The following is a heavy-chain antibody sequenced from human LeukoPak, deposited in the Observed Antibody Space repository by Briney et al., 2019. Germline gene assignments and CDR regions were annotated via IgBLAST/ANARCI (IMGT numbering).Heavy chain of an antibody. CDR3: AREGLRGPMDV. J-gene: IGHJ6*03. CDR2: ISHSGST. V-gene: IGHV4-38-2*02. D-gene: IGHD4-17*01. Sequence: SETLSLTCTVSGYSIRSGYYWGWIRQPPGKGLEWIGSISHSGSTYYNPSLKSRLTISLDTSKNQFSLKLSSVTAADTAVYYCAREGLRGPMDVWGKGTTVTVSS. CDR1: GYSIRSGYY.